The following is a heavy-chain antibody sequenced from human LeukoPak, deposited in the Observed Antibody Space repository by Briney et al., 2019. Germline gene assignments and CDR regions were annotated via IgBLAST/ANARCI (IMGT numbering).Heavy chain of an antibody. CDR2: ISYDGSNK. V-gene: IGHV3-30*04. Sequence: HTGRSLRLSCAASGFTFSSYAMHWVRQAPGKGLEWVAVISYDGSNKYYADSVKGRFTISRDNSKNTLYLQMDSPRAEDTALYYCAKRVVVGATSPYSDFQDWGQGTLVTVSS. CDR1: GFTFSSYA. J-gene: IGHJ1*01. D-gene: IGHD1-26*01. CDR3: AKRVVVGATSPYSDFQD.